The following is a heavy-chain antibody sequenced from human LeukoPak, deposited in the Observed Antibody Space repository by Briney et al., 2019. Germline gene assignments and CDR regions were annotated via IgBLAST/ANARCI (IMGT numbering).Heavy chain of an antibody. V-gene: IGHV3-21*01. CDR3: ARDRVAGSMRRAYGMDV. Sequence: PGGSLRLSCAASGFTVSLSYMNWFRQAPGKGLEWVSSISSSSSYIYYADSVKGRFTISRDNAKNSLYLQMNSLRAEDTAVYYCARDRVAGSMRRAYGMDVWGQGTTVTVSS. J-gene: IGHJ6*02. D-gene: IGHD6-19*01. CDR2: ISSSSSYI. CDR1: GFTVSLSY.